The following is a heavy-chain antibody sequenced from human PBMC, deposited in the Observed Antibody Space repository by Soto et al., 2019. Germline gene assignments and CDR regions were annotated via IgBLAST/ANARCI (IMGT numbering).Heavy chain of an antibody. CDR2: ISKSGST. CDR3: AREKCGGDRYHLDY. V-gene: IGHV4-30-4*01. CDR1: GGSISSGDYY. J-gene: IGHJ4*02. Sequence: SETLSLTCTVSGGSISSGDYYWSWTRQPPGKGLECIGFISKSGSTYYKPSLKSRVTLSMDTSKNQFSLNLSSVTAADSAVYYCAREKCGGDRYHLDYWSQGILVTVSS. D-gene: IGHD2-21*01.